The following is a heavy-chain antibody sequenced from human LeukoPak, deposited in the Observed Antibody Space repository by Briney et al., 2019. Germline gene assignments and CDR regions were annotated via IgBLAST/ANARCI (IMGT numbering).Heavy chain of an antibody. CDR3: ARGPGGVFDDSSGYLDY. CDR2: INHSGST. V-gene: IGHV4-30-2*01. J-gene: IGHJ4*02. CDR1: GGSISSGGYS. Sequence: PSQTLSLTCAVSGGSISSGGYSWSWIRQPPGKGLEWIGEINHSGSTNYNPSLKSRVTISVDTSKNQFSLKLSSVTAADTAVYYCARGPGGVFDDSSGYLDYWGQGTLVTVSS. D-gene: IGHD3-22*01.